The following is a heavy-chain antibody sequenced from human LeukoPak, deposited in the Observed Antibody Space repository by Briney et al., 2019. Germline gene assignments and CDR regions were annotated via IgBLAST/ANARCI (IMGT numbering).Heavy chain of an antibody. CDR3: AKDDSRSWSAFDY. Sequence: GGSLRLSCAASGFTFSSYGMPWVRQAPGKGLEWVAFIRYDGSNKYYADSVKGRFTISRDNSKNTLYVQMNSLRAEDTAVYYCAKDDSRSWSAFDYWGQGTLVTVSS. CDR1: GFTFSSYG. V-gene: IGHV3-30*02. CDR2: IRYDGSNK. D-gene: IGHD6-13*01. J-gene: IGHJ4*02.